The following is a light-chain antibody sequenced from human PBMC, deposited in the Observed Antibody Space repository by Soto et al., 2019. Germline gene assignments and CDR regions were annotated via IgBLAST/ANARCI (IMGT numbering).Light chain of an antibody. V-gene: IGLV1-40*01. J-gene: IGLJ3*02. CDR1: SSNIGAGYD. CDR2: GNS. CDR3: QSYDSSLSGSGV. Sequence: QSVLTQPPSVSGAPGQRVTFSCTGSSSNIGAGYDVHWYQQLPGTAPKLLIYGNSNRPSGVPDRFSGSKSGTSASLAITGLQAEDEADYYCQSYDSSLSGSGVFGGGTKVTVL.